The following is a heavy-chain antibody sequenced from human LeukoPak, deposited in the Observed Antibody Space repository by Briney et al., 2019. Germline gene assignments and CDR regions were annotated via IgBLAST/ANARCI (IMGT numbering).Heavy chain of an antibody. CDR1: GDSVSSISVA. CDR3: ALARSEYHYGMDV. Sequence: SQTLSLTCAISGDSVSSISVAWNWIRQSPSRGLERLGRTYYRSKWYYEYAVSVKGRININPDPSKNQFSLQLNSVTPEDTAVYYCALARSEYHYGMDVWGQGTTVTVSS. J-gene: IGHJ6*02. CDR2: TYYRSKWYY. V-gene: IGHV6-1*01.